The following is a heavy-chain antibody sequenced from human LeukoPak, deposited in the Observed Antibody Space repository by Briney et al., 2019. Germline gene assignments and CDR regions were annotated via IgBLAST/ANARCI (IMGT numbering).Heavy chain of an antibody. CDR1: GGTFSSYA. Sequence: AASVKVSCKASGGTFSSYAISWVRQAPGQGLEWMGRIIPILGIANYAQKFQGRVTITADKSTSTAYMELSSLRSEDTAVYYCARVNLLGATLFDYWGQGTLVTVSS. D-gene: IGHD1-26*01. J-gene: IGHJ4*02. CDR2: IIPILGIA. CDR3: ARVNLLGATLFDY. V-gene: IGHV1-69*04.